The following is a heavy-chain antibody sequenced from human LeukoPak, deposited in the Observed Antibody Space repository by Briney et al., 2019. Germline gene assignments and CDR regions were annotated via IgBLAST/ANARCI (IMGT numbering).Heavy chain of an antibody. J-gene: IGHJ4*02. CDR1: GFTFSSYG. CDR2: IWYDGSNK. CDR3: VRAYSGFSSRGFDY. V-gene: IGHV3-33*01. D-gene: IGHD5-12*01. Sequence: QSGRSLRLSCAASGFTFSSYGFHWVRQARGKGLEWVADIWYDGSNKYYADSVKGRFTISRDNSKNTVSLQMSSLRAEDTAVYYCVRAYSGFSSRGFDYWGRGTLVSVSP.